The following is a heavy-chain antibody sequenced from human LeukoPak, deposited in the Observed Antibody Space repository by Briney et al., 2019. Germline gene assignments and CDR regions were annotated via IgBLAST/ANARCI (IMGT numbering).Heavy chain of an antibody. CDR2: IRSDGGIK. CDR1: GFTFSNFG. Sequence: GGSLRLSCAASGFTFSNFGMHWVRQAPGKGLEWVAFIRSDGGIKYYADSVKGRLTISRDNSKNTLYLQMNSRRAEYTAVHDCARDLPAAYFDYWGQGTLVTVSS. CDR3: ARDLPAAYFDY. J-gene: IGHJ4*02. D-gene: IGHD2-2*01. V-gene: IGHV3-30*02.